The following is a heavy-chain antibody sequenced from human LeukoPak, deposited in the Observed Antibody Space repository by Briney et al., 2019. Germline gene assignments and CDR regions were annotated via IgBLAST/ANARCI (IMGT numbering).Heavy chain of an antibody. D-gene: IGHD3-9*01. V-gene: IGHV3-23*01. CDR1: GFTFSSYG. J-gene: IGHJ4*02. Sequence: PPGGSLRLSCAASGFTFSSYGMHWVRQAPGKGLEWVSAISGSGGSTYYADSVKGRFTISRDNSKNTLYLQMNSLRAEDTAVYYCAKDADYDILTGRWYFDYWGQGTLVTVSS. CDR2: ISGSGGST. CDR3: AKDADYDILTGRWYFDY.